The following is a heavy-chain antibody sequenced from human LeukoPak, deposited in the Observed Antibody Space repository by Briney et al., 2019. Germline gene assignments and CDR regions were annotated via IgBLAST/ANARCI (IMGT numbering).Heavy chain of an antibody. D-gene: IGHD6-19*01. CDR3: AKDLSRGIAVGGFDY. Sequence: GGSLRLSCAASGFTFSDHYMDWVRQAPGKGLEWVSSISSSTTYMYYADSVKGRFTISRDNSKNTLYLQMNSLRAEDTAVYYCAKDLSRGIAVGGFDYWSQGTLVTVSS. CDR2: ISSSTTYM. CDR1: GFTFSDHY. J-gene: IGHJ4*02. V-gene: IGHV3-11*05.